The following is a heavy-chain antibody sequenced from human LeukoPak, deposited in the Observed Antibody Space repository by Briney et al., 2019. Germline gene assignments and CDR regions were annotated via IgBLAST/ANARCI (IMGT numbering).Heavy chain of an antibody. CDR1: GYTFTGYH. V-gene: IGHV1-2*02. D-gene: IGHD3-3*01. CDR2: INPNSGGT. Sequence: ASVKVSCKASGYTFTGYHMHWVRQAPGQGLEWMGWINPNSGGTNYAQKFQGRVTMTRDTSISTAYMELSRLRSDDTAVYYCARDQDYDFWSGYYTDYYYGMDVWGQGTTVTVSS. CDR3: ARDQDYDFWSGYYTDYYYGMDV. J-gene: IGHJ6*02.